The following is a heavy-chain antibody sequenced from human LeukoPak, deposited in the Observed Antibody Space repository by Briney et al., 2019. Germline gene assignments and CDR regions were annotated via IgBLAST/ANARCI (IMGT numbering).Heavy chain of an antibody. CDR1: GGSFSAYY. CDR3: ARVVGLKQGAEDY. V-gene: IGHV4-34*01. D-gene: IGHD3-10*01. Sequence: PSETLSLTCAVYGGSFSAYYWTWIRQPPGKGLEWIGEINHSGSTNYNPSLKSRVTISVDTSKNQFSLKLSSVTAADTAVYYCARVVGLKQGAEDYWGQGTLVTVSS. J-gene: IGHJ4*02. CDR2: INHSGST.